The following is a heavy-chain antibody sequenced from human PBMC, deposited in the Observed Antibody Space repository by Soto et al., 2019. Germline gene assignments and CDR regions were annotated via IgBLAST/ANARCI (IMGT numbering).Heavy chain of an antibody. CDR2: MYHSGST. Sequence: PLETLSLTCAVSGYSIGSGNYWAWIRQPPGKGLEWIGSMYHSGSTYYSPPLESRVALSLDTSKNQFSLKLKSVTAADTALYFCARATIFGRNFDYWGQGILVTVSS. V-gene: IGHV4-38-2*01. J-gene: IGHJ4*02. CDR3: ARATIFGRNFDY. CDR1: GYSIGSGNY. D-gene: IGHD3-3*01.